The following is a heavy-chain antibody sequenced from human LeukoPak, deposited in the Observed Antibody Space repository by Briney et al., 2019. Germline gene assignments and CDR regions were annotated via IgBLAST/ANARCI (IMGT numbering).Heavy chain of an antibody. D-gene: IGHD6-13*01. J-gene: IGHJ4*02. CDR2: IYYSGGT. CDR3: ARHGSIAAGAFTY. V-gene: IGHV4-39*01. CDR1: GGSIGRSSYY. Sequence: SETLSLTCSVSGGSIGRSSYYWGWTRQPPGKGLEWIGSIYYSGGTYYNPSLKSRVTISVDTSRNQFSLKLGSVTAADTAVYYCARHGSIAAGAFTYWGQGTLVTVSS.